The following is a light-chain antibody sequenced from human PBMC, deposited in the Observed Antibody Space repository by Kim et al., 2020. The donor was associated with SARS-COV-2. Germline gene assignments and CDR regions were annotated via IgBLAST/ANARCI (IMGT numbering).Light chain of an antibody. CDR2: GAS. CDR1: QSISSN. Sequence: VSTGERATLSCRAGQSISSNLAWYQQKPGQAPRLLIYGASTRATGIPARFSGRGSGTEFTLTISSLRSEDFAVYYCQQYNNWPQTFGQGTKVDIK. CDR3: QQYNNWPQT. V-gene: IGKV3-15*01. J-gene: IGKJ1*01.